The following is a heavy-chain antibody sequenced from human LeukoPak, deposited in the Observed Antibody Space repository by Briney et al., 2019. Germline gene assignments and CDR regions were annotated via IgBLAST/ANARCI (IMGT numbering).Heavy chain of an antibody. CDR1: GFTFSSYG. Sequence: GGSLRLSCAASGFTFSSYGMHWVRQAPGKGLEWVAVISYDGSNKYYADSVKGRFTISRDNSKNTLYLQMNSPRAEDTAVYYCASLEMATIGWGQGTLVTVSS. D-gene: IGHD5-24*01. J-gene: IGHJ4*02. CDR3: ASLEMATIG. CDR2: ISYDGSNK. V-gene: IGHV3-30*03.